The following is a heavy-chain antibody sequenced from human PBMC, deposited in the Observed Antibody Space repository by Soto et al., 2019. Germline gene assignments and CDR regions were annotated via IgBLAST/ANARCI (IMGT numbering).Heavy chain of an antibody. D-gene: IGHD3-22*01. J-gene: IGHJ3*02. CDR1: GFTFSDYY. CDR3: SGYDCSAFDI. V-gene: IGHV3-11*01. Sequence: QLQLVESGGGWVKPGGSLRLSCAASGFTFSDYYMSWNRQAPGKGLEWVSYISSSGSTIYYADSVKGRFAISRDNAKNSLYLQMNSLTAEDTAVYYCSGYDCSAFDIWGQGTLVTVSS. CDR2: ISSSGSTI.